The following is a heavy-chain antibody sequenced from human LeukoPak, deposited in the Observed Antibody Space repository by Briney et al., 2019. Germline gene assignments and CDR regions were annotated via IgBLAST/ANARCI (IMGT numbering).Heavy chain of an antibody. CDR3: ARGQQLAPPFGY. D-gene: IGHD6-13*01. Sequence: GGSLRLSCAASGFTFSSYAMHWVRQAPGKGLEWVAVISYDGSNKYYADSVKGRFTISRNNSKNTLYLQMNSLRAEDTAVYYCARGQQLAPPFGYWGQGTLVTVSS. J-gene: IGHJ4*02. CDR1: GFTFSSYA. CDR2: ISYDGSNK. V-gene: IGHV3-30-3*01.